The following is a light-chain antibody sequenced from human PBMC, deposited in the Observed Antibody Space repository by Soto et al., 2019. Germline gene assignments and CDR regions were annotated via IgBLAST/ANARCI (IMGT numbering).Light chain of an antibody. CDR2: GNS. J-gene: IGLJ7*01. V-gene: IGLV1-40*01. CDR1: SSNIGAGYD. Sequence: QSVLTQPPSVSGAPGPRVTLSCTGSSSNIGAGYDVHWYQQLPGTAPKLLIYGNSNRPSGVPDRSSDSKSGTSASLAITGLQAEDEADYYCQSYDSRLGAVFGGGTQLTVL. CDR3: QSYDSRLGAV.